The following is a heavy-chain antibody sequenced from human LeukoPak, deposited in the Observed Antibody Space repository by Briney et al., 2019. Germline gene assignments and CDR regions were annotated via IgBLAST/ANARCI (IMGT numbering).Heavy chain of an antibody. CDR1: GGSISSYY. Sequence: SETLSLTCTVSGGSISSYYWSWIRQPPGNGLERIGYIYYSGSTNYNPSLKSRVTISVDTSKNQFSLKLSSVTAADTAVYYCASLWAAAGTWDYYYYMDVWGKGTTVTVSS. CDR3: ASLWAAAGTWDYYYYMDV. CDR2: IYYSGST. D-gene: IGHD6-13*01. V-gene: IGHV4-59*01. J-gene: IGHJ6*03.